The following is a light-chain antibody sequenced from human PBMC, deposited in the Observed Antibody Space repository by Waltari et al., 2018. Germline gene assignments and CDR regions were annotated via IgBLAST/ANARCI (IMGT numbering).Light chain of an antibody. CDR3: QKYGTLPAT. CDR1: QSVSRT. CDR2: DAS. J-gene: IGKJ1*01. V-gene: IGKV3-20*01. Sequence: IVLTQSPGTLSLSPGGRATLSCRASQSVSRTLAWYQQKPGQAPRLLIYDASTRATGIPDRFSGSGFGTDFSLTISRLEPEDFAVYYCQKYGTLPATFGQGTTVEIK.